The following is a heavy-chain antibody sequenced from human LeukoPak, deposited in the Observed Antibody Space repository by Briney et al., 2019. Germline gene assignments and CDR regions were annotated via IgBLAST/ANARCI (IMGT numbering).Heavy chain of an antibody. J-gene: IGHJ5*02. Sequence: PGGSLRLSCAASGFTFSSYWMSWVRPAPGKGLEWVANIQPDGSEQYYVDSVKGRFTISRDNAKNSLYLQMNSLRAEDTAVYYCARIDEVTFDDWGQGTLVTVSS. V-gene: IGHV3-7*01. CDR2: IQPDGSEQ. D-gene: IGHD2-21*02. CDR3: ARIDEVTFDD. CDR1: GFTFSSYW.